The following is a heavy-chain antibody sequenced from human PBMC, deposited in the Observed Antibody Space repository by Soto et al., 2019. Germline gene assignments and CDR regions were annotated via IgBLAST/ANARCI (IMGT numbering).Heavy chain of an antibody. CDR3: ARGGANDAFDV. V-gene: IGHV3-53*02. D-gene: IGHD1-26*01. J-gene: IGHJ3*01. CDR1: GFIVSNNS. Sequence: EVQLVETGGGLIQPGGSLRLSCAASGFIVSNNSMSWVRQAPGKGLEWVSVLYSGGGTYYADSVKGRFTISRDSSKNTLYLQMTSPSDEDTAVYFCARGGANDAFDVWGQGTMVTVSS. CDR2: LYSGGGT.